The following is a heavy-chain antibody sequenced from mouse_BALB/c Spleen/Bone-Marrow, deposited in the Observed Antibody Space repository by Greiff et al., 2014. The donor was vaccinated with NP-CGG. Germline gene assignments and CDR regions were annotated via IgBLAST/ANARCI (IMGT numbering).Heavy chain of an antibody. D-gene: IGHD4-1*01. CDR2: IYPRTGYT. CDR1: GHTFTTYW. CDR3: ARYWDTY. Sequence: QVQLKESGPELAKPGASVQMSCKASGHTFTTYWMHWVKQRPGQGLEWIGYIYPRTGYTEYNQKFKDKATLTADKSSNTAYMQLRSLTSEDSAVYYCARYWDTYWGQGTQVTVSA. J-gene: IGHJ3*01. V-gene: IGHV1-7*01.